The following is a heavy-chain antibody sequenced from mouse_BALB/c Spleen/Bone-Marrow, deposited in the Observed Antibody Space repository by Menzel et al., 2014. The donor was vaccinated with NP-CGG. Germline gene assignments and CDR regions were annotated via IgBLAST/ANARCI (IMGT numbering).Heavy chain of an antibody. V-gene: IGHV1S56*01. CDR2: IYPGDGST. D-gene: IGHD3-2*01. CDR1: GFTFRSYD. CDR3: ARSGDSSGYGFAY. J-gene: IGHJ3*01. Sequence: QVQLQQSGPELVKPGALVKISCKASGFTFRSYDINWVKQRPGQGLEWIGWIYPGDGSTKYNEKFKGKATLTADKSSSTAYMQLSSLTSDNSAVCFCARSGDSSGYGFAYWGQGTLVTVSA.